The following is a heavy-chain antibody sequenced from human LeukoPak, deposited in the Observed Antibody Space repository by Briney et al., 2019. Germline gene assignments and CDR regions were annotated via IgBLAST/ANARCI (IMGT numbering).Heavy chain of an antibody. J-gene: IGHJ5*02. CDR1: GGTFSSYA. CDR3: ASTVPATASYNWFDP. CDR2: IIPIFGTA. D-gene: IGHD2-2*01. V-gene: IGHV1-69*13. Sequence: ASVKVCCKASGGTFSSYAISWVRQATGQGLEWMGGIIPIFGTANYAQKFHGRVTITADESTSTAYMELSSLRSEDRAVYYCASTVPATASYNWFDPCGEGTQVTVSS.